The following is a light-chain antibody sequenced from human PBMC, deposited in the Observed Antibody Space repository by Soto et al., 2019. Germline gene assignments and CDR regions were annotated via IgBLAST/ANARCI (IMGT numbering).Light chain of an antibody. J-gene: IGKJ1*01. CDR3: QQYDRYSPWM. CDR2: KAS. CDR1: QSVSHW. V-gene: IGKV1-5*03. Sequence: DIQMTQSPSTLSASVGDRVTITCRASQSVSHWLAWYQQKPGKAPKLLIYKASTLESGVPSRFSGSGSGTTFTLTINSLQPDDFATYYCQQYDRYSPWMFGQGTKVDIK.